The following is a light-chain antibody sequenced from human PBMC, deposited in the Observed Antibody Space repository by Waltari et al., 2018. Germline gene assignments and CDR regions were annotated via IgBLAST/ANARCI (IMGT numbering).Light chain of an antibody. Sequence: DIQITQSPSSLSASVGDRVSITFRGSQGMRNSLAWYQQKPGKAPKLLLYAASRLESGVPPRFSGSGSEADYTLNISSLQPEDFATYYCQQYYSTLALTFGGGTKVEIK. CDR3: QQYYSTLALT. CDR2: AAS. CDR1: QGMRNS. J-gene: IGKJ4*01. V-gene: IGKV1-NL1*01.